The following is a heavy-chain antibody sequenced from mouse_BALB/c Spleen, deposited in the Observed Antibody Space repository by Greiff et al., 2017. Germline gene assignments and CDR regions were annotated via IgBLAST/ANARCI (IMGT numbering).Heavy chain of an antibody. J-gene: IGHJ1*01. V-gene: IGHV3-6*02. CDR1: GYSITSGYY. D-gene: IGHD2-4*01. Sequence: EVHLVESGPGLVKPSQSLSLTCSVTGYSITSGYYWNWIRQFPGNKLEWMGYISYDGSNNYNPSLKNRISITRDTSKNQFFLKLNSVTTEDTATYYCARRGYDYDDSHWYFDVWGAGTTVTVSS. CDR2: ISYDGSN. CDR3: ARRGYDYDDSHWYFDV.